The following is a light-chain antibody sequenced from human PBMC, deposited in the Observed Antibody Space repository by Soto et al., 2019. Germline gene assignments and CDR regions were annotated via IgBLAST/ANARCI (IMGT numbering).Light chain of an antibody. J-gene: IGLJ3*02. CDR3: GTWDSSLSAWV. CDR1: NSDVGSSVY. V-gene: IGLV2-14*01. CDR2: EVN. Sequence: QSALTQPASVSGSPGQSISFSCAGSNSDVGSSVYVSWYRQHPGKAPQLIIYEVNKRPSGVSNRFSGTKSGNTASLTISGLQPDDEADYYCGTWDSSLSAWVFGGGTKLTVL.